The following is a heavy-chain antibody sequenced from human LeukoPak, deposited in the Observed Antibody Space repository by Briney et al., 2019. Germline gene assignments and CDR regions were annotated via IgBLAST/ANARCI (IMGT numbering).Heavy chain of an antibody. D-gene: IGHD2-2*01. Sequence: PSETLSLTCAVYGGSFSGYYWSWIRQPPGKGLEWIGEINHSGSTNYNPSLKSRVTISVDTSKNQFSLKLSSVTAADTAVYYCARIARSSTSLLDYYYYYYMDVWGKGTTVTVSS. V-gene: IGHV4-34*01. CDR2: INHSGST. J-gene: IGHJ6*03. CDR3: ARIARSSTSLLDYYYYYYMDV. CDR1: GGSFSGYY.